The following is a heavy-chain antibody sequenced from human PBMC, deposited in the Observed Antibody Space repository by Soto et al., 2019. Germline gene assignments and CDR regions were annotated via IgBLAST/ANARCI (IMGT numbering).Heavy chain of an antibody. D-gene: IGHD3-10*01. Sequence: GGSLRLSCAASGFTFSSYAMNWVRQAPGKGLEWVSVISGGGGSTNYADSVKGRFTISRDNSKNTVYLQMDSLRAEDTAIYYCAKDRGYWGQGTLVTVSS. CDR2: ISGGGGST. J-gene: IGHJ4*02. V-gene: IGHV3-23*01. CDR1: GFTFSSYA. CDR3: AKDRGY.